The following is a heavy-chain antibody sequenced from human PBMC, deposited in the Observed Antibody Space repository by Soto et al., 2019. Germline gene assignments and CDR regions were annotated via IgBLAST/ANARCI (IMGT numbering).Heavy chain of an antibody. CDR1: GYMFTGYD. D-gene: IGHD3-22*01. J-gene: IGHJ3*02. CDR3: ARDQTYYDSSGYYPDAFDI. V-gene: IGHV1-2*02. Sequence: ASVKVSCKASGYMFTGYDMHWVRQAPGQGLEWMGWINPNSGVTNYAQKFQGRVTITADKSTSTAYMELSSLRSEDTAVYYCARDQTYYDSSGYYPDAFDIWGQGTMVTVSS. CDR2: INPNSGVT.